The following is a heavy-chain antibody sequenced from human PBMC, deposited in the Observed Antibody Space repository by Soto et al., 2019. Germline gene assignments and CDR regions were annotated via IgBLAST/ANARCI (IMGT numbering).Heavy chain of an antibody. CDR2: IYYSGST. D-gene: IGHD6-13*01. V-gene: IGHV4-39*02. CDR1: GGSISSSSYY. CDR3: ARDRSTKAAAGLYYYYYGMDV. J-gene: IGHJ6*02. Sequence: SETLSLTCTVSGGSISSSSYYWGWIRQPPGKGLEWIGSIYYSGSTYYNPSLKSRVTISVDTSKNQFSLKLSSVTAADTAVYYCARDRSTKAAAGLYYYYYGMDVWGQGTTVTVSS.